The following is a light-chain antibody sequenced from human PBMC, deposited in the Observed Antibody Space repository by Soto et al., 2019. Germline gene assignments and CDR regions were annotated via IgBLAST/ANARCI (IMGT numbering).Light chain of an antibody. CDR2: DSS. J-gene: IGKJ5*01. Sequence: EIVLTQSPATLSLSPGERATLSCGASQSVSSSYLAWYQQKPGLAPRLLIYDSSSTATGIPDRCSGSGSGTDSPTTIGRLEPDVFAVYCWQQYGSSPVTFGQGTRLEIK. CDR3: QQYGSSPVT. V-gene: IGKV3D-20*01. CDR1: QSVSSSY.